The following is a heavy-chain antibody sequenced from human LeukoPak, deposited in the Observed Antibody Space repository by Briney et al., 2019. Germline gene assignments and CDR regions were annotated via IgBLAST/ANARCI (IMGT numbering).Heavy chain of an antibody. D-gene: IGHD3-16*01. Sequence: GGSLRLSCAASGFTFSSYWMNWARQAPGKGLEWVASINHNGNVNYYMDTVKGRFTISRDNAKNSLYLQMSNLRAEDTAVYFCARGGGLDVWGQGATVTVSS. CDR3: ARGGGLDV. CDR2: INHNGNVN. J-gene: IGHJ6*02. V-gene: IGHV3-7*03. CDR1: GFTFSSYW.